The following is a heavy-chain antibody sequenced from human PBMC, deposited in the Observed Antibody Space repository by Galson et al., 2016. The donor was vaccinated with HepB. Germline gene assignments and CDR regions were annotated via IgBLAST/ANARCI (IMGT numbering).Heavy chain of an antibody. J-gene: IGHJ4*02. CDR2: IRSNTYGGTT. Sequence: SLRLSCAGSGFTFGDYAMNWFRQAPGKGLEWVAFIRSNTYGGTTKYAASVKGRFTISRHDSNSIAYLQMNSLKTEDTAVYYCTRSDYYDSSGPPGYWGQGTPVTVSS. CDR3: TRSDYYDSSGPPGY. V-gene: IGHV3-49*03. CDR1: GFTFGDYA. D-gene: IGHD3-22*01.